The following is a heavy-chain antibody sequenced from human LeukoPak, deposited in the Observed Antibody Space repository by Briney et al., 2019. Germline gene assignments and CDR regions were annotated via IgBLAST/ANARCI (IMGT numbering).Heavy chain of an antibody. D-gene: IGHD3-22*01. Sequence: GGSLRLSCAASGFTFSNAWMSWVRQAPGKGLEWVGRIKSKTDGGTTDYAAPVKGRFTISRDDSKNTLYLQMNSLKTEDTAVYYCTTGRIRLSYYYDSSGYFAAFDIWGQGTMVTVSS. CDR2: IKSKTDGGTT. V-gene: IGHV3-15*01. J-gene: IGHJ3*02. CDR3: TTGRIRLSYYYDSSGYFAAFDI. CDR1: GFTFSNAW.